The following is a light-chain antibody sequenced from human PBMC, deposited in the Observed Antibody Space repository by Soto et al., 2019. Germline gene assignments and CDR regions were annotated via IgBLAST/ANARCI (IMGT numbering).Light chain of an antibody. V-gene: IGKV1-17*01. Sequence: DIQMTQSPSSLSASVGDRVTITCRASQGIRSDLCWYQQKPGKAPEHLIYAASTLESGVPSRFSRNGSGSEITVTISSLQPEDFATYYCLQRSSYPFTFGPGTKVDIK. J-gene: IGKJ3*01. CDR3: LQRSSYPFT. CDR2: AAS. CDR1: QGIRSD.